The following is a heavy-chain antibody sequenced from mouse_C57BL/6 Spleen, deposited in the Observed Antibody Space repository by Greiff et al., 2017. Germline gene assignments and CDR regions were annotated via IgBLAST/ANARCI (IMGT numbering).Heavy chain of an antibody. D-gene: IGHD1-1*01. V-gene: IGHV1-78*01. CDR2: IYPRDGST. J-gene: IGHJ3*01. Sequence: QVQLKESDAELVKPGASVKISCKVSGYTFTDHTIHWMKQRPEQGLEWIGYIYPRDGSTKYNEKFKGKATLTADKSSSTAYMQLNSLTSEDSAVYFCARLRDYGSSYETWFAYWGQGTLVTVSA. CDR1: GYTFTDHT. CDR3: ARLRDYGSSYETWFAY.